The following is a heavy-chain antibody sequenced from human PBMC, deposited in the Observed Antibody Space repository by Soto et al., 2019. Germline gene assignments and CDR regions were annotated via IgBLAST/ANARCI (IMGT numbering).Heavy chain of an antibody. CDR1: GYTFTSYA. CDR3: ARDQYYYGSGPTTTRYYYYYGMDV. D-gene: IGHD3-10*01. Sequence: ASVKVSCKASGYTFTSYAMHWVRQAPGQRLEWMGWINAGNGNTKYSQKFQGRVTITRDTSASTAYMELSSLRSEDTAVYYCARDQYYYGSGPTTTRYYYYYGMDVWGQGTTVTVSS. V-gene: IGHV1-3*01. J-gene: IGHJ6*02. CDR2: INAGNGNT.